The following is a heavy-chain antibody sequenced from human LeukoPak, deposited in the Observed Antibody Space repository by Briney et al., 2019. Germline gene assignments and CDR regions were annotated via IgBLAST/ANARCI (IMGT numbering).Heavy chain of an antibody. V-gene: IGHV4-59*08. CDR2: IYYSGST. CDR1: GGSFSGYC. J-gene: IGHJ4*02. D-gene: IGHD5-18*01. Sequence: SETLSLTCAVYGGSFSGYCWTWIRQPPGKGLEWIGYIYYSGSTNHNPSLKNRVTISVDTSKNQFSLKLSSVTAADTAVYYCARHRSGAYSYGVLDYWGQGTLVTVSS. CDR3: ARHRSGAYSYGVLDY.